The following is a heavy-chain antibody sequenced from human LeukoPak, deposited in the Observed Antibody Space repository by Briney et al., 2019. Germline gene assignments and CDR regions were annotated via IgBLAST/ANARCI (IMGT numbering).Heavy chain of an antibody. CDR1: GYTFTSYG. Sequence: ASVKVSCKASGYTFTSYGISWVRQAPGQGLEWMGWISAYNGKTNYAQKLQGRVTMTTDTSTSTAYMELRSLRSDDTAVYYCAKVVRGGYYMDVWGKGTTVTVSS. V-gene: IGHV1-18*01. CDR2: ISAYNGKT. D-gene: IGHD3-10*01. J-gene: IGHJ6*03. CDR3: AKVVRGGYYMDV.